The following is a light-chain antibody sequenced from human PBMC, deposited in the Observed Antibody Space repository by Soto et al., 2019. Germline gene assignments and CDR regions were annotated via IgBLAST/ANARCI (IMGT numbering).Light chain of an antibody. CDR2: GAS. CDR3: QQYNNLPLFT. Sequence: EIVMTQSPATLSVSPGERATLSCRASQSVSSNLAWYQQKPGQAPRLLIYGASTRATGIPARFSGRGSRTEFTLTISSLQSEDFAVYYCQQYNNLPLFTCGPGTKVDIK. V-gene: IGKV3-15*01. CDR1: QSVSSN. J-gene: IGKJ3*01.